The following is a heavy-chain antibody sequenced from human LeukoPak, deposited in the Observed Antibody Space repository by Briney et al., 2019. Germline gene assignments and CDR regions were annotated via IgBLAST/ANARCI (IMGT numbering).Heavy chain of an antibody. Sequence: PSETLSLTCSVSGGSISNYYWSWIRQPAEKGLECIGRIYSSGSTDYNPSLKSRVTMSVDTSKNQFSLKLSSVTAADSAVYYCARVACSGGSCYHFDYWGQGTLVTVSS. V-gene: IGHV4-4*07. CDR2: IYSSGST. CDR3: ARVACSGGSCYHFDY. D-gene: IGHD2-15*01. CDR1: GGSISNYY. J-gene: IGHJ4*02.